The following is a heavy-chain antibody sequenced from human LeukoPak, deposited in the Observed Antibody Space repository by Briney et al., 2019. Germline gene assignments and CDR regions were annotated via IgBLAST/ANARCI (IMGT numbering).Heavy chain of an antibody. V-gene: IGHV1-69*05. CDR3: ARDGQWELPVPYYFDY. Sequence: GSSVKVSCKASGGTFSSYAISWVRQAPGQGLEWMGRIIPIFGTANYAQKFQGRVTITTDESTSTAYMELSSLRSEDTAVYYCARDGQWELPVPYYFDYWGQGTLVIVSS. CDR1: GGTFSSYA. CDR2: IIPIFGTA. D-gene: IGHD1-26*01. J-gene: IGHJ4*02.